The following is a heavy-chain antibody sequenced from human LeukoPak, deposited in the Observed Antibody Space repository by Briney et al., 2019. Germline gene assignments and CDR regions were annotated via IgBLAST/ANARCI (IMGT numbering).Heavy chain of an antibody. J-gene: IGHJ5*02. CDR3: ARDRDGSGSYFTYWFDP. CDR1: GFTVSSNY. Sequence: GGSLRLSCAASGFTVSSNYMSWVRQAPGKGLEWVSVIYSGGSTYYADSVKGRFTISRDNSKNTLYLQMNSLRAEDTAVYYCARDRDGSGSYFTYWFDPWGQGTLVTVSS. CDR2: IYSGGST. D-gene: IGHD3-10*01. V-gene: IGHV3-66*01.